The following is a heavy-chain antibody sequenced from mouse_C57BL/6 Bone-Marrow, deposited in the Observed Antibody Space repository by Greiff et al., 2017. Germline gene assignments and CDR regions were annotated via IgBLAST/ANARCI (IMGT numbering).Heavy chain of an antibody. J-gene: IGHJ2*01. D-gene: IGHD2-13*01. Sequence: EVKLVESGGGLVQPGGSLKLSCAASGFTFSDYYMSWVRQTPEKRLEWVAYISNGGGSTYYPDTVKGRFTISRDNAKNTLYLQMSRLKSEDTAMYYCARRGDPYYVDYWGQGTTLTVSS. CDR3: ARRGDPYYVDY. CDR2: ISNGGGST. V-gene: IGHV5-12*01. CDR1: GFTFSDYY.